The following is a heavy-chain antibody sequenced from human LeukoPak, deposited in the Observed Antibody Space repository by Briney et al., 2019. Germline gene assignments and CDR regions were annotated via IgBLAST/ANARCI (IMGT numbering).Heavy chain of an antibody. V-gene: IGHV1-24*01. CDR2: FDPEDGET. J-gene: IGHJ4*02. CDR3: ATLIGLHPC. CDR1: GYTFTGYY. Sequence: ASVKVSCKASGYTFTGYYMHWVRQAPGKGLEWMGGFDPEDGETIYAQKFQGRVTMTEDTSTDTAYMELSSLRSEDTAVYYCATLIGLHPCWGQGTLVTVSS.